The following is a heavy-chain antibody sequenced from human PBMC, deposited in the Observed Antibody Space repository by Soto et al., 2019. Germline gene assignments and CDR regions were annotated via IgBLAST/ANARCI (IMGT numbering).Heavy chain of an antibody. CDR1: GGSISSSSYY. V-gene: IGHV4-39*01. D-gene: IGHD3-3*01. Sequence: SETMSLTCTVSGGSISSSSYYWGWIRQPPGKGLEWIGSIYYSGSTYYNPSLKSRVTISVDTSKNQFSLKLSSVTAADTAVYYCARHMSSYDFWSGYQLDYWGQGTLVTVSS. CDR2: IYYSGST. J-gene: IGHJ4*02. CDR3: ARHMSSYDFWSGYQLDY.